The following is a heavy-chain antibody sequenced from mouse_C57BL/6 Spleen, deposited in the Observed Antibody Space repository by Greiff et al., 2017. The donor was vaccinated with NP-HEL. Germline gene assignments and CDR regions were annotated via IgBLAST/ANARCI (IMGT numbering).Heavy chain of an antibody. CDR3: TAGDYSNALDY. J-gene: IGHJ2*01. V-gene: IGHV14-4*01. Sequence: VQLQQSGAELVRPGASVKLSCTASGFNIKDDYMHWVKQRPEKGLEWVGRISPENGDTEYASKVQGKATITADKTSNTAYLQLSSLTSEDTAVYYCTAGDYSNALDYWGPVTTLTVSS. CDR1: GFNIKDDY. CDR2: ISPENGDT. D-gene: IGHD2-5*01.